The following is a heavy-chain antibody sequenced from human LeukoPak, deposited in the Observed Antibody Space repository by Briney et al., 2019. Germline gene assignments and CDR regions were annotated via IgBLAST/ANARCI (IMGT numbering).Heavy chain of an antibody. CDR2: IKQDGSEK. CDR3: GGGCSSTSCYPHGFDY. V-gene: IGHV3-7*01. J-gene: IGHJ4*02. CDR1: GFTLSSYW. D-gene: IGHD2-2*01. Sequence: QPGGSLRLSCAASGFTLSSYWMSWVRQAPGKGLEWVANIKQDGSEKYYVDSAKGRFTISRDNAKNSLYLQMNSLRAEDTAVYYCGGGCSSTSCYPHGFDYWGQGTLVTVSS.